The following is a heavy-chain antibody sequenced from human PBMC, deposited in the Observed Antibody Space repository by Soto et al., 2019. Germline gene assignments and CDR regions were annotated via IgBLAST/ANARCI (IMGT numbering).Heavy chain of an antibody. D-gene: IGHD1-7*01. CDR2: IYTSGST. J-gene: IGHJ4*02. V-gene: IGHV4-4*07. CDR3: FDL. CDR1: GGSISSYY. Sequence: SETLSLTCTVSGGSISSYYWSWIRQPAGKGLEWIGRIYTSGSTNYNPSLKTAYLELSSLMSEDTAVYYCARPPGYISDWYYFDLWGQGTQVTVSS.